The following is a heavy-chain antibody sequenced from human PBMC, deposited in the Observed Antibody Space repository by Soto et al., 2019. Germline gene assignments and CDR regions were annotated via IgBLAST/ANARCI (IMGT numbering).Heavy chain of an antibody. D-gene: IGHD2-21*02. J-gene: IGHJ4*02. CDR1: GYTFTSYP. CDR3: ARDRKYSKYCGDDCGHYFDH. CDR2: INIGNGHT. Sequence: QVQLVQSGAEVRKPGASVKVSCKASGYTFTSYPMHWVRQAPGQSLEWMGRINIGNGHTDYSQNFQDRVTMTRDTSANTVFMELSSLTSDDTAIYYCARDRKYSKYCGDDCGHYFDHWGQGTLVTVSS. V-gene: IGHV1-3*04.